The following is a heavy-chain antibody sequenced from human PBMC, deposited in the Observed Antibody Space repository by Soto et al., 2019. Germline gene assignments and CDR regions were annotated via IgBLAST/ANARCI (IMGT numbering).Heavy chain of an antibody. CDR1: GYIIKNYW. V-gene: IGHV5-51*01. CDR3: FRGGVTSRTFDY. CDR2: IFPDDSDT. J-gene: IGHJ4*02. D-gene: IGHD3-16*01. Sequence: GESLKISCKASGYIIKNYWIGWVRQMPGQGLEWMGIIFPDDSDTRYSPSFQGHVTISVDKSISTAYVQWSSLKASDSAIYYCFRGGVTSRTFDYWGQGTLVTISS.